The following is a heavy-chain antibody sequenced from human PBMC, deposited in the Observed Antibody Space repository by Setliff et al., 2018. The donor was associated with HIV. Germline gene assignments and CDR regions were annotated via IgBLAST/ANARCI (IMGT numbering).Heavy chain of an antibody. CDR2: ISAYNGNT. Sequence: ASVKVSCKASGYTFTSYGISWVRQAPGQGLEWMGWISAYNGNTNYAQKLQGRVTMTTDTSTSTAYMELRSLRSDDTALYYCARDDYGDYEGYYYYYMDVWGKGTTVTVSS. V-gene: IGHV1-18*01. D-gene: IGHD4-17*01. CDR3: ARDDYGDYEGYYYYYMDV. J-gene: IGHJ6*03. CDR1: GYTFTSYG.